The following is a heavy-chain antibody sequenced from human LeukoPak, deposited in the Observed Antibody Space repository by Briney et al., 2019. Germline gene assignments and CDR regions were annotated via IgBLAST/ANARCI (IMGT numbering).Heavy chain of an antibody. CDR3: ATLARPAAVREIDAFDI. D-gene: IGHD2-2*02. J-gene: IGHJ3*02. CDR1: GYTFTGYY. CDR2: FDPEDGET. Sequence: ASVKVSCKVSGYTFTGYYMHWVRQAPGKGLEWMGGFDPEDGETIHAQKFQGRVTMTEDTSTDTAYMELSSLRSEDTAVYYCATLARPAAVREIDAFDIWGQGTMVTVSS. V-gene: IGHV1-24*01.